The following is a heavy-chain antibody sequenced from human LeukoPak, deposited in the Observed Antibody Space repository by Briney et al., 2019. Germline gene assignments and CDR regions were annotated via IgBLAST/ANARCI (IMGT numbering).Heavy chain of an antibody. V-gene: IGHV4-59*08. D-gene: IGHD2-21*01. CDR3: ARLFQDYYHPMDV. Sequence: SETLSLTCTVSGGSISNYYWSWIRQPPGKGLEWIGCIFYSGGTNYNPSLKSRLTISVDTSSNQFSLQLSSVTAADTAVYYCARLFQDYYHPMDVWGQGTTVTVSS. J-gene: IGHJ6*02. CDR1: GGSISNYY. CDR2: IFYSGGT.